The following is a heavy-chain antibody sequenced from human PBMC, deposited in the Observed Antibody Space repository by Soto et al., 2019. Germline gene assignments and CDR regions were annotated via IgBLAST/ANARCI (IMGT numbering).Heavy chain of an antibody. J-gene: IGHJ6*02. CDR1: GFTFTHYW. V-gene: IGHV3-74*01. CDR3: AKGRSYYYYYGVDV. CDR2: ISSDGSNT. Sequence: GGSLRLSCVASGFTFTHYWMHWVRQAPGKGLVWVSYISSDGSNTNYADSVKGRFTISRDNAKNTLYLQMNSLRAEDTALYYCAKGRSYYYYYGVDVWGQGTTVTVSS.